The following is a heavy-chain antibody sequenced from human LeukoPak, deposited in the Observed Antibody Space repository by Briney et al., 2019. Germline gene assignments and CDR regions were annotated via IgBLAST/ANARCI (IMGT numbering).Heavy chain of an antibody. Sequence: GASVKVSCKASGGTFSSYTISWVRQAPGQGLEWMGRIIPILGIANYAQKFQGRVTITADKSTSTAYMELSGLRSEDTAVYYCARDMWGDSSGNPLDYWGQGTLVTVSS. V-gene: IGHV1-69*04. J-gene: IGHJ4*02. D-gene: IGHD3-22*01. CDR1: GGTFSSYT. CDR3: ARDMWGDSSGNPLDY. CDR2: IIPILGIA.